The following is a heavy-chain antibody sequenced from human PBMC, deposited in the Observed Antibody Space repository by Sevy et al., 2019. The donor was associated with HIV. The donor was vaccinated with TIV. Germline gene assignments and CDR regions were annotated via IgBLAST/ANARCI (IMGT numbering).Heavy chain of an antibody. V-gene: IGHV3-7*01. J-gene: IGHJ6*02. Sequence: GRSLRLSCAASGFTFSNYWMSWVRQAPGKGLEWVVNIKRDGSEKYYVASVKGRFTISRDNAKNSLYLQMNSLRAEDTAVYYCARDCSSSTCLWGMDVWGQGTTVTVSS. CDR3: ARDCSSSTCLWGMDV. CDR2: IKRDGSEK. D-gene: IGHD2-2*01. CDR1: GFTFSNYW.